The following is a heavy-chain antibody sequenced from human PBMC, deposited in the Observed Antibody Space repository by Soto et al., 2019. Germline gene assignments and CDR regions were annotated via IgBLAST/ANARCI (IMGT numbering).Heavy chain of an antibody. Sequence: QITLKESCPTLVKPTQTLTLTCTFSGFSLSTSVVGVCWLTQPPGKDLECLALIYLDYDKRYSPSVKSRLTITKDTSKNPVVLTMTHIDPVDTATGSCSPTAYSSRWYGAVTTRPYYYYGMDVLGQRTTVIV. V-gene: IGHV2-5*02. CDR1: GFSLSTSVVG. CDR2: IYLDYDK. CDR3: SPTAYSSRWYGAVTTRPYYYYGMDV. D-gene: IGHD6-19*01. J-gene: IGHJ6*02.